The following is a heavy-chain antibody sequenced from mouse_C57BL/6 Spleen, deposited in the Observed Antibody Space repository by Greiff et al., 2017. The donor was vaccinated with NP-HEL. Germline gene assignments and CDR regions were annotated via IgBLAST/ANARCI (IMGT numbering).Heavy chain of an antibody. D-gene: IGHD1-1*01. CDR2: IYPGDGDT. Sequence: VKLQESGAELVKPGASVKISCKASGYAFSSYWMNWVKQRPGKGLEWIGQIYPGDGDTNYNGKFKGKATLTADKSSSTAYMQLSSLTSEDSAVYFCARRDYYGSSHYYAMDYWGQGTSVTVSS. CDR3: ARRDYYGSSHYYAMDY. CDR1: GYAFSSYW. J-gene: IGHJ4*01. V-gene: IGHV1-80*01.